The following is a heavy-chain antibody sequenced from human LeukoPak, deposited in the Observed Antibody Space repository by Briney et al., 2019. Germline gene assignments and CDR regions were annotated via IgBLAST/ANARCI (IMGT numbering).Heavy chain of an antibody. CDR3: ARSQGTMTSPFVY. V-gene: IGHV3-21*06. CDR2: ISGSSSYI. CDR1: VFTFSGYD. Sequence: GGSLRLSCAASVFTFSGYDKNWVRQAPGKGLEWVSYISGSSSYIYYADSVKGRFTISRDNANNSLYLQMNSLRAEDTAVYYCARSQGTMTSPFVYWGQGTLVTVSS. J-gene: IGHJ4*02. D-gene: IGHD3-22*01.